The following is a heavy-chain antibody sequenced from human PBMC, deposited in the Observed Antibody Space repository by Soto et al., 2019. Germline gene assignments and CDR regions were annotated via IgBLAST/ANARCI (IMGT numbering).Heavy chain of an antibody. CDR2: IIPILGIA. J-gene: IGHJ4*02. Sequence: QFQLVQSGAEVKKPGSSVKVSCKASGGTFSSYTISWVRQAPGQGLEWLGRIIPILGIANYAQKFQGRVTITADKTTSTAYMELSSLRSEDTAVYYCASGYCSSTSCLPFDYWGQGTLVTVSS. CDR1: GGTFSSYT. V-gene: IGHV1-69*02. D-gene: IGHD2-2*01. CDR3: ASGYCSSTSCLPFDY.